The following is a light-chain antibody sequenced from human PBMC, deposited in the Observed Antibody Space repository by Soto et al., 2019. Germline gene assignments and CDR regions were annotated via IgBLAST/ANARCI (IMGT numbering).Light chain of an antibody. CDR3: HQYDNWPKT. V-gene: IGKV3-15*01. CDR1: QSLSSN. CDR2: GAS. Sequence: EVVVTQSPATLSVSPGERATLSCRASQSLSSNLAWYQQKPGQAPRLLIYGASTRATGIPARFSGSGSGTEFTLTISSLQSEDFAVYYCHQYDNWPKTFGQGTRLEIK. J-gene: IGKJ5*01.